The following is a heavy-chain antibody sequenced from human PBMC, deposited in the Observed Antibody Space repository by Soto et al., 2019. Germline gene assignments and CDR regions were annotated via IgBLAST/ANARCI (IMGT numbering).Heavy chain of an antibody. CDR3: ARVVGYCSGGSCYSVWYYYYYMDV. CDR2: ISSSGSTI. D-gene: IGHD2-15*01. V-gene: IGHV3-11*01. Sequence: QVQLVESGGGLVKPGGSLRLSCAASGFTFSDYYMSWIRQAPGKGLEWVSYISSSGSTIYYADSVKGRFTISRDNAKNSLYRQMNSLRAEDTAVYYCARVVGYCSGGSCYSVWYYYYYMDVWGKGTTVTVSS. CDR1: GFTFSDYY. J-gene: IGHJ6*03.